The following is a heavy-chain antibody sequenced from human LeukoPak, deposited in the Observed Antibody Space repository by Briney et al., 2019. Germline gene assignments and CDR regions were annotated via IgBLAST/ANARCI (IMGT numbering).Heavy chain of an antibody. CDR3: ARDLAMVRGEYWFDP. V-gene: IGHV1-69*04. CDR2: IIPILGIA. Sequence: SVKVSCKASGGTFSSYTISWVRQAPGQGLEWMGRIIPILGIANYAQKFQGRVTITADKSTCTAYMELSSLRSEDTAVYYCARDLAMVRGEYWFDPWGQGTLVTVSS. J-gene: IGHJ5*02. CDR1: GGTFSSYT. D-gene: IGHD3-10*01.